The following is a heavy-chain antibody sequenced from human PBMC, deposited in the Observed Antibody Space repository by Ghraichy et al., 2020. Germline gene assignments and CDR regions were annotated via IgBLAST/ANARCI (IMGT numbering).Heavy chain of an antibody. Sequence: GGSLRLSCAASGFTFSSYGMHWVRQAPGKGLEWVAVISYDGSNKYYADSVKGRFTISRDNSKNTLYLQMNSLRAEDTAVYYCAKDRRYCSSTSCKRGYYYYGMDVWGQGTTVTVSS. CDR1: GFTFSSYG. D-gene: IGHD2-2*01. CDR2: ISYDGSNK. CDR3: AKDRRYCSSTSCKRGYYYYGMDV. J-gene: IGHJ6*02. V-gene: IGHV3-30*18.